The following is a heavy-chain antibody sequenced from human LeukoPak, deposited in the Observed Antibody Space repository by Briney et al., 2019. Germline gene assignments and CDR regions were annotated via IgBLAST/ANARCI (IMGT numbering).Heavy chain of an antibody. CDR2: INSDGSST. Sequence: GGSLRLSCAASGFTFSSYWMHWVRHAPGKGLVWVSRINSDGSSTSYADSVKGRFTISRDNAKNTLYLQMNSLRAEDTAVYYCARGLWDCSGGSCYTPGAFDIWGQGTMVAVSS. V-gene: IGHV3-74*01. CDR1: GFTFSSYW. J-gene: IGHJ3*02. CDR3: ARGLWDCSGGSCYTPGAFDI. D-gene: IGHD2-15*01.